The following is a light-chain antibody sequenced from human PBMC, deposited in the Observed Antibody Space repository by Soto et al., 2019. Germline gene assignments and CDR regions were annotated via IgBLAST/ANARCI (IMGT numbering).Light chain of an antibody. CDR1: QSITNW. V-gene: IGKV1-5*01. J-gene: IGKJ1*01. CDR2: DAS. CDR3: QQYKTYPWT. Sequence: DIQMTQSPSALSASVGDGFTVTCRASQSITNWLAWYQRKPGKAPKLLIYDASSLKSGVPSRFSGDGSGTELTLTISSLQPDDFATYYCQQYKTYPWTFGQGTKVDIK.